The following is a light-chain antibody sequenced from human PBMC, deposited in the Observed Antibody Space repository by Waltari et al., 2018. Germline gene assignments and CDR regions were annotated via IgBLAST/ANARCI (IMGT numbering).Light chain of an antibody. J-gene: IGLJ2*01. CDR1: SGHSEYA. CDR2: VNSGGSH. V-gene: IGLV4-69*01. CDR3: QTWDTVKHVI. Sequence: QVVLTQSPSAFASLGASVKLTCTLSSGHSEYAIAWHQQQPEKGPRYLMKVNSGGSHIKGDGIPDRFSGSSSGAERYLAISSLQSEDGADYYCQTWDTVKHVIFGGGTKLTVL.